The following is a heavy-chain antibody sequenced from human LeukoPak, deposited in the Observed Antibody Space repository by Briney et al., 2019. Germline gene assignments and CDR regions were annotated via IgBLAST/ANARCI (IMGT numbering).Heavy chain of an antibody. V-gene: IGHV3-30*02. Sequence: GGSLRLSCAASGFTFSSYGMHWVRQAPGKGLEWVAFIRYDGSNKYYADSVKGRFTISRDNSKNTLYLQMNSLRAEDTAVYYCAKDRYSSGWYGDDYWGQGTLVTVSS. J-gene: IGHJ4*02. CDR2: IRYDGSNK. CDR3: AKDRYSSGWYGDDY. CDR1: GFTFSSYG. D-gene: IGHD6-19*01.